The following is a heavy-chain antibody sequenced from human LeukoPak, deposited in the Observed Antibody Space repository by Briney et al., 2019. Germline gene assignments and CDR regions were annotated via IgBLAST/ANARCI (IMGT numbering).Heavy chain of an antibody. Sequence: GGSLRLSCAASGFTFSSYGMHWVRQAPGKGLGWVAFIRYDGSNKYYADSVKGRFTISRDNSKTTLYLHVNSLRPEDTAVYYCAKGRGDEAQYYYYYMDVWGKGTTVTISS. CDR1: GFTFSSYG. CDR2: IRYDGSNK. CDR3: AKGRGDEAQYYYYYMDV. J-gene: IGHJ6*03. V-gene: IGHV3-30*02.